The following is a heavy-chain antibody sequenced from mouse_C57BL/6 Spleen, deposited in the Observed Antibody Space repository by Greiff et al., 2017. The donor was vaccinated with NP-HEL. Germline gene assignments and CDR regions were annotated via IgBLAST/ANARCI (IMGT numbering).Heavy chain of an antibody. D-gene: IGHD4-1*01. V-gene: IGHV14-4*01. Sequence: EVQLQQSGAELVRPGASVKLSCTASGFNIKDDYMHWVKQRPEQGLEWIGWIDPENGDTEYASKFQGKATITADTSSNTAYLQLSSLTSEDAAVYYWTTYWDFAYWGQGTLVTVSA. CDR3: TTYWDFAY. CDR1: GFNIKDDY. J-gene: IGHJ3*01. CDR2: IDPENGDT.